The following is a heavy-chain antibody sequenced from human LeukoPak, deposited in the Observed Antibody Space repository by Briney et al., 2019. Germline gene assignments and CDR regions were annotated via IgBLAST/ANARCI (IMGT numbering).Heavy chain of an antibody. Sequence: GGSLRLSCAASGFTFSSYAMSWVRQAPGKGLEWVSAISGSGGSTYYADSVKGRFTISRDNSKNTLYLQTNSLRAEDTAVYYCAKAYYYDSSGYYLDYWGQGTLVTVSS. V-gene: IGHV3-23*01. J-gene: IGHJ4*02. D-gene: IGHD3-22*01. CDR2: ISGSGGST. CDR3: AKAYYYDSSGYYLDY. CDR1: GFTFSSYA.